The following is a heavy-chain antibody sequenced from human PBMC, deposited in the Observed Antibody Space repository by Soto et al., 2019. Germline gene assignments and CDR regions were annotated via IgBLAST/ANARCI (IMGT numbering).Heavy chain of an antibody. CDR2: ISSNGVGT. J-gene: IGHJ6*03. D-gene: IGHD6-6*01. V-gene: IGHV3-64*01. CDR1: GFTLSGYA. CDR3: VRRARQAFYYMDV. Sequence: EVQLAESGGGLAQPGGSLRLSCAASGFTLSGYAMDWVRQAPGKGLEYVSGISSNGVGTYYANSVQGRFTISRDNSKNTVYLQMASLRPEDMAVYYCVRRARQAFYYMDVWGKGSPVTVFS.